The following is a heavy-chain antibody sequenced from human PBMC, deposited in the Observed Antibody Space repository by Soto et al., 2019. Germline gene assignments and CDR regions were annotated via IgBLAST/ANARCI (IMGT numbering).Heavy chain of an antibody. Sequence: PGGSLRLSCAASGFTFSSYGMHWVRQAPGKGLEWVAVIWYDGSNKYYADSVKGRFTISRDNSKNTLYLQMNSLRAEDTAVYYCARDFYPHDSSGYYEYWGQGTLVTVSS. V-gene: IGHV3-33*01. CDR2: IWYDGSNK. J-gene: IGHJ4*02. CDR1: GFTFSSYG. D-gene: IGHD3-22*01. CDR3: ARDFYPHDSSGYYEY.